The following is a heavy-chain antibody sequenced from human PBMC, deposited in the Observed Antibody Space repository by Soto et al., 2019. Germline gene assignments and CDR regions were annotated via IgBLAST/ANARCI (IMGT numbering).Heavy chain of an antibody. CDR2: ISADSVNT. CDR1: GYSFTTYG. D-gene: IGHD2-8*01. Sequence: QVQLVQSGAEVKNPGASVKVSCRAGGYSFTTYGISWVRQAPGEGLEWMGWISADSVNTKSAQKFQDRLTMTTDTSTSTAYMELWSMRSDDTAIYYCAREYCTSESCYGSDYWGQGTLVTVSS. V-gene: IGHV1-18*01. CDR3: AREYCTSESCYGSDY. J-gene: IGHJ4*02.